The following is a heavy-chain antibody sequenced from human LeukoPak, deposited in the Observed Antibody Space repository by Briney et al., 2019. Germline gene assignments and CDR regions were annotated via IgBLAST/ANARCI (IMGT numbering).Heavy chain of an antibody. CDR3: ARNLPIAVAGPIDY. CDR2: ISAYNGNT. Sequence: ASVKVSCKASGGTFSSYAISWVRQAPGQGLEWMGWISAYNGNTNYAQKLQGRVIMTTDTSTSTAYMELRSLRSDDTAVYYCARNLPIAVAGPIDYWGQGTLVTVSS. CDR1: GGTFSSYA. D-gene: IGHD6-19*01. V-gene: IGHV1-18*01. J-gene: IGHJ4*02.